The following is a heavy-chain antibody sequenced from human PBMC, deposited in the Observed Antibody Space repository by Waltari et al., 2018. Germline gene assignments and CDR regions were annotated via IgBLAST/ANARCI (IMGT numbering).Heavy chain of an antibody. CDR1: GGSISSGSYY. J-gene: IGHJ4*02. CDR3: ARVGPYYYDSSGAFDY. V-gene: IGHV4-61*09. D-gene: IGHD3-22*01. CDR2: IYTSGST. Sequence: QVQLQESGPGLVKPSQTLSLTCTVPGGSISSGSYYWSWIRQPAGKGLEWIGYIYTSGSTNYNPSLKSRVTISVDTSKNQFSLKLSSVTAADTAVYYCARVGPYYYDSSGAFDYWGQGTLVTVSS.